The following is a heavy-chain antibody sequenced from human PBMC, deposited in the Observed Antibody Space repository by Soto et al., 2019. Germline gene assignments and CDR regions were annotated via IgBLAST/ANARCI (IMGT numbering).Heavy chain of an antibody. CDR2: IKSKTDGGTT. CDR3: TTAGGFLEWFMPRPDYYYMDV. J-gene: IGHJ6*03. V-gene: IGHV3-15*01. Sequence: GGSLRLSCAASGFTFSNAWMSWVRQAPGKGLEWVGRIKSKTDGGTTDYAEPVKGGFTISRDDSKNTLYLQMNSLKTEDTAVYYCTTAGGFLEWFMPRPDYYYMDVWGKGTTVTVSS. CDR1: GFTFSNAW. D-gene: IGHD3-3*01.